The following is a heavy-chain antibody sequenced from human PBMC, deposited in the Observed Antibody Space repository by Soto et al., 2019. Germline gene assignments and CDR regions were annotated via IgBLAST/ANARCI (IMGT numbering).Heavy chain of an antibody. CDR2: IYYSGST. J-gene: IGHJ5*02. V-gene: IGHV4-61*01. Sequence: SETLSLTCTVSGGSVSSGSYYWSWIRQPPGKGLEWIGYIYYSGSTNYNPSLKSRVTISVDTSKNQFSLKLRSVTAADTAVDYCVRDGTKTLRDWFDPWGQGISVTVSS. CDR1: GGSVSSGSYY. D-gene: IGHD1-1*01. CDR3: VRDGTKTLRDWFDP.